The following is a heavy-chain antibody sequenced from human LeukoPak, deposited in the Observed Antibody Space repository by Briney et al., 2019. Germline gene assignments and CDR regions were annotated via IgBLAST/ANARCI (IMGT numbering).Heavy chain of an antibody. CDR1: GFTFSSYT. Sequence: PGGSLRLSCAASGFTFSSYTMNWVRQAPGKGLEWVSSISSSSSYIYYVDSVKGRFTISRDNAKNSLFLQMNSLRAEDTAVYYCARRLLGTPDYFDYWGPGTLVTVSS. D-gene: IGHD4-23*01. CDR3: ARRLLGTPDYFDY. CDR2: ISSSSSYI. J-gene: IGHJ4*02. V-gene: IGHV3-21*01.